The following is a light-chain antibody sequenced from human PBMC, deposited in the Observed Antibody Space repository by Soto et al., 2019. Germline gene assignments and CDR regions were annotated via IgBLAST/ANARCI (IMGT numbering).Light chain of an antibody. CDR2: RAS. J-gene: IGKJ2*01. CDR1: QSIGDW. Sequence: DIQMTQSPSTLSASVGDRVTITCRASQSIGDWLAWYQQKPGKAPKVLLYRASSLEGGAPSRFSGSGSGTAFTLTISSLQPDDFATYYCLQYNSYSGTFGQGTKLEIK. V-gene: IGKV1-5*03. CDR3: LQYNSYSGT.